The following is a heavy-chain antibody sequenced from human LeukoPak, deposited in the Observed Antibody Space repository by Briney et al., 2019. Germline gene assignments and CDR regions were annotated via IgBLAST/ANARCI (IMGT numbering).Heavy chain of an antibody. CDR2: ITNSGDST. V-gene: IGHV3-23*01. Sequence: GGSLRLSCAASGFTFSSYAMSWIRQAPGKGLEWVSAITNSGDSTYYAGSVKGRFTISRDNSKNTLYLQMNSLRAEDTAVDYCATPTGSYPGGFDNWGQGTLVTVSS. CDR1: GFTFSSYA. D-gene: IGHD1-26*01. J-gene: IGHJ4*02. CDR3: ATPTGSYPGGFDN.